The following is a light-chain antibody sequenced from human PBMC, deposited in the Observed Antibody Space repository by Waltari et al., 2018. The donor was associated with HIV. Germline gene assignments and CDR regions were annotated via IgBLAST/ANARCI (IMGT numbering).Light chain of an antibody. J-gene: IGKJ4*01. Sequence: DIQMTQSPTSLSASIGDRVTITFRAGEGVSIYVAWFQQKPGEAPRSLIYGASSLQSGVPPKFSGSGSGTYFTLTINSLQSEDSATYFCQQYNHFPLTFGGGTKVEI. CDR3: QQYNHFPLT. CDR2: GAS. CDR1: EGVSIY. V-gene: IGKV1-16*02.